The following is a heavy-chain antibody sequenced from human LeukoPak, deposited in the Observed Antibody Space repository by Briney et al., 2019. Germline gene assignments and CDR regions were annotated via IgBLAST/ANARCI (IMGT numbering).Heavy chain of an antibody. Sequence: GGSLRLSCAASEFTFSSYWMHWVRQAPGKGLVWVSRINGDGSTTNYADSVKGRFTISRDNAKNTLFLQMNSLRAEDTAVYYRASAQGGSYPGDYWGQGTLVTVSS. CDR2: INGDGSTT. D-gene: IGHD1-26*01. CDR1: EFTFSSYW. V-gene: IGHV3-74*01. J-gene: IGHJ4*02. CDR3: ASAQGGSYPGDY.